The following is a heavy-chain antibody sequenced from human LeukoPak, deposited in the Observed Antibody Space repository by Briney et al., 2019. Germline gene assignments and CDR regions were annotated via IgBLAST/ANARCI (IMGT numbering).Heavy chain of an antibody. CDR2: IYYSGST. J-gene: IGHJ4*02. CDR1: GGSISSYY. CDR3: ARDSIYGGNLDY. D-gene: IGHD4-23*01. V-gene: IGHV4-59*06. Sequence: SETLSLTCTVSGGSISSYYWSWIRQPPGKGLEWIGYIYYSGSTYYNPSLKSRVTISVDTSKNQFPLKLSSVTAADTAVYYCARDSIYGGNLDYWGQGALVTVSS.